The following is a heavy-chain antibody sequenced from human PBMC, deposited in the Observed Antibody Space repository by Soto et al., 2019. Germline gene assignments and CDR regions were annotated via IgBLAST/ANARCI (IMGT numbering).Heavy chain of an antibody. J-gene: IGHJ6*02. CDR3: ARGRLLWFGEDEQVLDV. V-gene: IGHV4-59*12. CDR2: IYHSGSI. Sequence: SETLSLTCTVSGGSISSSYWSWIRQPPGKGLEYIGYIYHSGSINYKPSLKSRVTTSLDTSKNHFSLKLSSVTAADTAVYYCARGRLLWFGEDEQVLDVWGQGTTVTVSS. D-gene: IGHD3-10*01. CDR1: GGSISSSY.